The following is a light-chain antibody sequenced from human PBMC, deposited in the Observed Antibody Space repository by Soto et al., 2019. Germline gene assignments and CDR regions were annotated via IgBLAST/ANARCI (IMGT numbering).Light chain of an antibody. CDR3: QQYGTSPT. CDR1: QSVDSSS. CDR2: GAS. Sequence: EIVLTQSPGTLSLSPGERATLSCRASQSVDSSSLAWYQQKPGQAPRLLIYGASSSATGIPDRFSGSGSATYFTLAISRLEPEDFADYYCQQYGTSPTFGQGTKVEIK. V-gene: IGKV3-20*01. J-gene: IGKJ1*01.